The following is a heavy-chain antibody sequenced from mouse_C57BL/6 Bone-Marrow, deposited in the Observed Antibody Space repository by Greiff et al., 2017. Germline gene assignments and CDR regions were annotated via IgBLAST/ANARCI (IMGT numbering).Heavy chain of an antibody. Sequence: QVHVKQSGPELVKPGASVKLSCKASGYTFTSYDINWVKQRPGQGLEWIGWIYPRDGSTKYTAKFKGKATLTVDTSSSTAYLELHSLTSEDSAVYFCARLEFDGSSGDWYFDVWGTGTTVTVSS. CDR2: IYPRDGST. J-gene: IGHJ1*03. D-gene: IGHD1-1*01. V-gene: IGHV1-85*01. CDR1: GYTFTSYD. CDR3: ARLEFDGSSGDWYFDV.